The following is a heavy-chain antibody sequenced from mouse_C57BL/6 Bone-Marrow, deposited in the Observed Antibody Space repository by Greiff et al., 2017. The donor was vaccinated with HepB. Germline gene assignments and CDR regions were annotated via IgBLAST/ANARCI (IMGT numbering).Heavy chain of an antibody. CDR1: GFNIKNPY. V-gene: IGHV14-3*01. J-gene: IGHJ3*01. D-gene: IGHD2-4*01. Sequence: VQLKESVAELVRPGASVKLSCTASGFNIKNPYMHWVKQRPEQGLEWIGRIDPANGNTKYAPKFQGKATITADTSSNTAYLQLSSLTSEDTAIYYCARGWDYDYAPFAYWGQGTLVTVSA. CDR2: IDPANGNT. CDR3: ARGWDYDYAPFAY.